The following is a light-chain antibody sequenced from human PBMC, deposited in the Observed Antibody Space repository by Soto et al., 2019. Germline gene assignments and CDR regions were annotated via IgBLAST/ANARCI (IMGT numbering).Light chain of an antibody. Sequence: QSALTQPRSMSGSPGQSVTISFAGTSSDLGGYNYVSWYQQHPDKAPKLMIYDVSKRPSGVPDRFSGSKSGNTASLTISGLQAEDEADYYCCSYAGSYPYVFGTGTKLTVL. CDR3: CSYAGSYPYV. J-gene: IGLJ1*01. CDR1: SSDLGGYNY. V-gene: IGLV2-11*01. CDR2: DVS.